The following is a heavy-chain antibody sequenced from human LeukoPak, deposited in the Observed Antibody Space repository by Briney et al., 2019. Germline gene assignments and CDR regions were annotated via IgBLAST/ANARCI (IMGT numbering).Heavy chain of an antibody. CDR1: GYTLTSYD. J-gene: IGHJ3*02. D-gene: IGHD3-3*01. CDR3: ARGTYTIFGVVIKTSDAFDI. CDR2: MYPNSGNT. Sequence: ASVKVSCKASGYTLTSYDINWVRQAPGQGLEWMGWMYPNSGNTGYAQKFQGRVTITRNTSISTAYMELSSLRSEDMAVYYCARGTYTIFGVVIKTSDAFDIWGQGTMVTVSS. V-gene: IGHV1-8*03.